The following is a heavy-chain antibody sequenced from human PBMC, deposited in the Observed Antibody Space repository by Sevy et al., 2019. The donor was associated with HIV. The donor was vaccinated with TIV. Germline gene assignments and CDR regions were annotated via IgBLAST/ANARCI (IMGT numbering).Heavy chain of an antibody. Sequence: GGSLRLSCAASGFTFSSYGMHWVRQAPGKGLEWVAVISYDGSNKYYADSVKGRFTISRDNSKNMLYLQMNSLRAEDTAVYYCAKGGSSYCGGDCYFDYWGQGTLVTVSS. CDR1: GFTFSSYG. J-gene: IGHJ4*02. D-gene: IGHD2-21*02. CDR3: AKGGSSYCGGDCYFDY. V-gene: IGHV3-30*18. CDR2: ISYDGSNK.